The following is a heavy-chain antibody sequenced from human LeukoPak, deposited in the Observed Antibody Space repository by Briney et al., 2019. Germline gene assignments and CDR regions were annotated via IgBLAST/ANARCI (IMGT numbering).Heavy chain of an antibody. CDR2: IKPSSGDT. CDR1: GYTFTGDQ. D-gene: IGHD2/OR15-2a*01. J-gene: IGHJ5*02. V-gene: IGHV1-2*02. CDR3: ARKSAGFLTA. Sequence: ASVKVSCKASGYTFTGDQIYWLRQAPGQGLEWVGWIKPSSGDTLYEQKFQGRVTMTRDKSISSAYMELSSLRSDDTAVYYCARKSAGFLTAWGPGTLVTVSS.